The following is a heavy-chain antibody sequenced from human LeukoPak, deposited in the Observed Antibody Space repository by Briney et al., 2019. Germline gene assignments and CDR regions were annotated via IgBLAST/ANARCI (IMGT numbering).Heavy chain of an antibody. V-gene: IGHV4-39*07. CDR2: INHSGST. Sequence: SETLSLTCTVSGGSISSSSYYWGWIRQPPGKGLEWIGEINHSGSTNYNPSLKSRVTISVDTSKNQFSLKLSSVTAADTAVYYCARGYHGSGSYFDYYYYYMDVWGKGTTVTISS. CDR1: GGSISSSSYY. CDR3: ARGYHGSGSYFDYYYYYMDV. J-gene: IGHJ6*03. D-gene: IGHD3-10*01.